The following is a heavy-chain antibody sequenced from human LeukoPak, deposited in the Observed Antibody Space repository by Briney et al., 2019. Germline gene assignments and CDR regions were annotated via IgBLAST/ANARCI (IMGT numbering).Heavy chain of an antibody. CDR2: ISYDGSNK. V-gene: IGHV3-30*04. J-gene: IGHJ5*01. Sequence: PGGSLRLSCAASGFTFSSYAMHWVRQAPGKGLEWVAVISYDGSNKYYADSVKGRFTISRDNSKNTLYLQMNRLRAEDTAVYYCARSIRYSSGWYASWGEGTLVTVSS. CDR3: ARSIRYSSGWYAS. CDR1: GFTFSSYA. D-gene: IGHD6-19*01.